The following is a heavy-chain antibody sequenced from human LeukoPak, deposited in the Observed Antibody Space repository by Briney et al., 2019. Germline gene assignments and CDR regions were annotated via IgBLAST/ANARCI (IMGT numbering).Heavy chain of an antibody. V-gene: IGHV3-30*18. CDR1: GFTFSSYG. CDR2: ISYDGSNK. J-gene: IGHJ4*02. CDR3: AKESY. Sequence: PGRSLRLSCAASGFTFSSYGMHWVRQAPGKGLEWVAVISYDGSNKYYADSVKGRFTISRDNSKNTLYLQMNSLRAEDTAVYYCAKESYWGQGTLVTVSS.